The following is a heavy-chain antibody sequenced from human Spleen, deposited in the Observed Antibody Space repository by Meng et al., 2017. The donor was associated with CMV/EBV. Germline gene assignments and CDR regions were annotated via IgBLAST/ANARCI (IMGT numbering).Heavy chain of an antibody. V-gene: IGHV4-39*07. J-gene: IGHJ6*02. CDR3: ARVLIRTARTIVVRGMDV. CDR1: SGSITTRSFY. D-gene: IGHD3-16*01. CDR2: IYYSGGT. Sequence: GSLRLSCTVSSGSITTRSFYWGWIRQSPGMGLEWLGSIYYSGGTYYNPSLNSRITISVDTSKNQFSLKLTSVTAADTGVYYCARVLIRTARTIVVRGMDVWGQGTTVTVSS.